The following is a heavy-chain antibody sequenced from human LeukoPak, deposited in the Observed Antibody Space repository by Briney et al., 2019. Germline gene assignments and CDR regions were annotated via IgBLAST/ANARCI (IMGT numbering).Heavy chain of an antibody. J-gene: IGHJ4*02. CDR2: IYHSGTT. D-gene: IGHD4-17*01. CDR1: GAFITNSHW. V-gene: IGHV4-4*02. Sequence: SETLSLTCAVSGAFITNSHWWSWARQPPGKGLEWIDEIYHSGTTNYNPSLKSRVTMSVDKSKNQFSLKLSSVTAADTAVYYCSTYFYGEYGSYYFDYWGQATLVTVSS. CDR3: STYFYGEYGSYYFDY.